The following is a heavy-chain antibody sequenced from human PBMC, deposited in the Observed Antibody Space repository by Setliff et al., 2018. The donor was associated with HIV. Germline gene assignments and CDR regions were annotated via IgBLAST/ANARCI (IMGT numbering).Heavy chain of an antibody. Sequence: SETLSLTCTVSGGSMNSHYWSWIRQSPGRGLEWIGYIYFSGTTNYNPSLKSRVTISVDTSKNQFSLNLNSVTAADTAVYYCARAISAAGIAPFDFWGQGTLVTVSS. D-gene: IGHD6-13*01. CDR2: IYFSGTT. CDR3: ARAISAAGIAPFDF. V-gene: IGHV4-59*11. J-gene: IGHJ4*02. CDR1: GGSMNSHY.